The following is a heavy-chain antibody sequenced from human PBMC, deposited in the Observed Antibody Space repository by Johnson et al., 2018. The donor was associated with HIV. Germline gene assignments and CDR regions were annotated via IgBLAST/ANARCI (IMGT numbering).Heavy chain of an antibody. D-gene: IGHD3-22*01. CDR1: GFTFSGSA. Sequence: MLLVESGGGLVQPGGSLKLSCAASGFTFSGSAMHWVRQASGKGLEWVGRIRSKANSYATEYAASVKGRFTISRDDSKNTAYLQMNSLKTEDTAVYYCTRRGYYDSSGYAFDIWGQGTMVTVSS. V-gene: IGHV3-73*01. CDR2: IRSKANSYAT. CDR3: TRRGYYDSSGYAFDI. J-gene: IGHJ3*02.